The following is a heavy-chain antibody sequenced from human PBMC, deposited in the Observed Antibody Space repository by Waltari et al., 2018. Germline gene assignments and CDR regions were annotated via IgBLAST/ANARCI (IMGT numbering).Heavy chain of an antibody. CDR3: ATDHHRQSGYDI. D-gene: IGHD5-12*01. J-gene: IGHJ4*02. CDR1: GYTPPGLS. CDR2: YDPETAEI. V-gene: IGHV1-24*01. Sequence: QGQLEQSGAEGKKPGAPGDGPLQVSGYTPPGLSMHWVRQAPGKGLEWMGGYDPETAEIIYAQSFQGRVTMTEDTSSETAHMELSSLTSEDTAVYYCATDHHRQSGYDIWGQGTLVTVSS.